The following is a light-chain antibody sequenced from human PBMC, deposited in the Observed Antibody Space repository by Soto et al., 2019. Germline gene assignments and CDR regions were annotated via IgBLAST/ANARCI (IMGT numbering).Light chain of an antibody. CDR1: SKEIGGYNY. CDR2: DVS. J-gene: IGLJ1*01. CDR3: SSYTSSSNSRV. V-gene: IGLV2-14*01. Sequence: SVLTQPASLFGFPGQAVTISCPGTSKEIGGYNYVSWYQQHPGKAPKLMIYDVSNRLSGVSNRFSGSKSGNTASLTISGLQAEDEADYYCSSYTSSSNSRVFGTGTKVTVL.